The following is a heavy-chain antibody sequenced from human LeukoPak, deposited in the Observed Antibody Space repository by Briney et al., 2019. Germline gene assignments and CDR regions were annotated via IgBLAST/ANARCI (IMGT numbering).Heavy chain of an antibody. CDR3: ARAPSVGNGGY. CDR1: GYTFTGYY. V-gene: IGHV1-2*02. D-gene: IGHD4-23*01. CDR2: INPNSGGT. J-gene: IGHJ4*02. Sequence: ASVKVSCKSSGYTFTGYYMHWVRQAPGQGLEWMGWINPNSGGTNYAQKFQGRVTMTRDTSISTAYMELSRLRSDDTAVYSCARAPSVGNGGYWGQGTLVTVSS.